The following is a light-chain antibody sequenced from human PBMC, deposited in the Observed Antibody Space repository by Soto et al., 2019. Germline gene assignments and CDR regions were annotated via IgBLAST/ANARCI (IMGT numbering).Light chain of an antibody. CDR3: QQYNSWPET. J-gene: IGKJ1*01. Sequence: EIVLTPSPATLSLSPGERATLSCSSSQSVSSYLAWYQQKPGQAPRLLIYDASNRATGIPARFSGSGSGTEFTLTISSLQSEDFAVYDCQQYNSWPETFGQGTRVDIK. CDR1: QSVSSY. V-gene: IGKV3-11*01. CDR2: DAS.